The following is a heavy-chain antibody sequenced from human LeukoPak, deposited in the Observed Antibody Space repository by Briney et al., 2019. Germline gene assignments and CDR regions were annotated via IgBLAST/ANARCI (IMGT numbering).Heavy chain of an antibody. Sequence: PSETLSPTCTVSGGSISSYYWSWIRQPPGKGLEWIGYIYYSGSTNYNPSLKSRVTISVDTSKNQFSLKLSSVTAADTAVYYCARGIRYFDWLLPWGQGTLVTVSS. V-gene: IGHV4-59*01. CDR3: ARGIRYFDWLLP. D-gene: IGHD3-9*01. CDR1: GGSISSYY. J-gene: IGHJ4*02. CDR2: IYYSGST.